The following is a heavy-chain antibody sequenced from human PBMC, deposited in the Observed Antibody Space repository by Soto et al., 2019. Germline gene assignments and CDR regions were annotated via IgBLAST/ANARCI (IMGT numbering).Heavy chain of an antibody. CDR2: VWLDGSNQ. V-gene: IGHV3-33*01. CDR3: ARDLDTSGYFSYFDD. J-gene: IGHJ4*02. D-gene: IGHD3-22*01. CDR1: GFTFSAYG. Sequence: QVQLVESGGGVVQPGRSLRLSCAASGFTFSAYGMHWVRQAPGKGLEWLAVVWLDGSNQCYADSVKGRFTISRDNSKNSLYLQLNSLRAEDTAVYYCARDLDTSGYFSYFDDRGQGTLVTVSS.